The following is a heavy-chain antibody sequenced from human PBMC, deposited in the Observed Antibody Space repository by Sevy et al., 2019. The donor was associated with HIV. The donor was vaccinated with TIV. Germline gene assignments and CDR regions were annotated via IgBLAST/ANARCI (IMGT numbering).Heavy chain of an antibody. CDR3: ASSDATSRFGYYYFAMDF. D-gene: IGHD3-22*01. CDR2: ISYTSTTI. V-gene: IGHV3-48*02. Sequence: GGSLRLSCAVSAFTCNTYNMNWVRQAPGKGLEWVSYISYTSTTIYYADSVRGRFTISRDNAKNTLYLQMNSLRDEDTAVYYCASSDATSRFGYYYFAMDFWGQGTSVTVSS. J-gene: IGHJ6*02. CDR1: AFTCNTYN.